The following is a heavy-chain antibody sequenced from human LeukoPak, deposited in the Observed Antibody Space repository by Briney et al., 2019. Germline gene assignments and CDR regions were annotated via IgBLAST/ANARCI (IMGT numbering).Heavy chain of an antibody. D-gene: IGHD2-2*01. CDR1: GGSISSYY. CDR2: IYTSGST. J-gene: IGHJ4*02. CDR3: ATQRLVVPAASAPTPFDY. Sequence: SETLSLTCTVSGGSISSYYWSWIRQPAGKGLEWIGRIYTSGSTNYNPSLKSRVTMSVDTSKNQFSLKLSSVTAADTAVYYCATQRLVVPAASAPTPFDYWGQGTLVTVSS. V-gene: IGHV4-4*07.